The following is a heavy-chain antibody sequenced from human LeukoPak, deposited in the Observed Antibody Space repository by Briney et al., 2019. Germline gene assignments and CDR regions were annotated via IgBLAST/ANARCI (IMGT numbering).Heavy chain of an antibody. D-gene: IGHD3-3*01. Sequence: GGSLRLSCAASGFTVSSNFMAWVRQAPWKGLEWVSVIYGGGSTYYADSVKGRSTISRDNSKNTLYLQMNSLRAEDTAVYHCARYDFILISYFDLWGRGTLVTVSS. CDR1: GFTVSSNF. J-gene: IGHJ2*01. V-gene: IGHV3-53*01. CDR2: IYGGGST. CDR3: ARYDFILISYFDL.